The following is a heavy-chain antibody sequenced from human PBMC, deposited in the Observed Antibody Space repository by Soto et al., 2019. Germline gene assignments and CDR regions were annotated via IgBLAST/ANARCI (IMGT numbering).Heavy chain of an antibody. Sequence: QVQLVESGGGVVQPGRSLRLSCAASGFTFSSYGMHWVRQAPGKGLEWVAVISYDGSNKYYADSVKGRFTISRDNSKNPLYLQMNSLRAEDTAVYYCAKEGFSGSYYGEGGEYDYYYGMDVWGQGTTVTVSS. J-gene: IGHJ6*02. D-gene: IGHD1-26*01. CDR1: GFTFSSYG. CDR3: AKEGFSGSYYGEGGEYDYYYGMDV. CDR2: ISYDGSNK. V-gene: IGHV3-30*18.